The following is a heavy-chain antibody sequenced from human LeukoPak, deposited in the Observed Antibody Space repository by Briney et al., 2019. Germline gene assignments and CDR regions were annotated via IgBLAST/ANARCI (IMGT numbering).Heavy chain of an antibody. CDR1: GFTFSSYW. CDR3: ARDRGFWSGPFGSH. J-gene: IGHJ4*02. V-gene: IGHV3-7*01. CDR2: IKQDGSEK. Sequence: PGGSLRLSCAASGFTFSSYWMSWVRQAPGKGLEWVANIKQDGSEKYYVDSVKGRFTISRDNAKNSLYLQMNSLRAEDTAVYYCARDRGFWSGPFGSHWGQGTLVTVS. D-gene: IGHD3-3*01.